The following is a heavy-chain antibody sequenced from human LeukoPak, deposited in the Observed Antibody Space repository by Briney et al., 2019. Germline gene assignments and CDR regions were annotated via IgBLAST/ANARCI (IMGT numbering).Heavy chain of an antibody. Sequence: PGGSLRLSCAASGFTFSSYWMKWARQAPGKGLEWVATIKPDGSEKYYVDSVKGRFIISRDNAKNSLALQMNSLRAEDTAVYYSKRGSYWAFDLWGQGTMVTVSS. V-gene: IGHV3-7*01. J-gene: IGHJ3*01. D-gene: IGHD2-21*01. CDR1: GFTFSSYW. CDR2: IKPDGSEK. CDR3: KRGSYWAFDL.